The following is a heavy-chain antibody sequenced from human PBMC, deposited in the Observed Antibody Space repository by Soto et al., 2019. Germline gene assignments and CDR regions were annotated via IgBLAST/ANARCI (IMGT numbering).Heavy chain of an antibody. CDR2: IRYDGSNS. Sequence: QVQLVESGGGVVQPGGSLRLSCAASGFRFSSYGMHWVRQAPGEGLEWVGFIRYDGSNSYYADSLKGRLSISRDNSKNTLYMEMSRLTAEDTAVYYWATGGTAAMADNWGPGTLVTVSS. J-gene: IGHJ4*02. CDR3: ATGGTAAMADN. CDR1: GFRFSSYG. D-gene: IGHD5-18*01. V-gene: IGHV3-30*02.